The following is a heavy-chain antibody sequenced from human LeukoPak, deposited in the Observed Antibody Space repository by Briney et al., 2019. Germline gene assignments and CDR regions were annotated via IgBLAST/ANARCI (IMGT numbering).Heavy chain of an antibody. CDR1: GYTFTGYY. V-gene: IGHV1-2*02. Sequence: ASVKVSFKASGYTFTGYYMHWVRQAPGQGFEWMGWINPNSGGTNFAQKFQGRVTMTRDTSISTAYMELSRLRSDDTAVYFCAREPSGWLALDYWGQGTLVTVSS. CDR3: AREPSGWLALDY. CDR2: INPNSGGT. J-gene: IGHJ4*02. D-gene: IGHD6-19*01.